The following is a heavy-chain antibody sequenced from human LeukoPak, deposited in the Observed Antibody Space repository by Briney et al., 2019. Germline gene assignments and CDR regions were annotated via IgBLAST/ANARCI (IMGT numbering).Heavy chain of an antibody. D-gene: IGHD1-1*01. V-gene: IGHV4-59*08. CDR3: ARWNERIVAETYSYYGMDV. CDR1: GGSISSYY. CDR2: IYYSGST. Sequence: PSETLSLTCTVSGGSISSYYWSWIRQPPGKGLEWIGYIYYSGSTNYNPSLKRRVTISVDSSKNQFSLKLSSVTAADTAVYYCARWNERIVAETYSYYGMDVWGQGTTVTVSS. J-gene: IGHJ6*02.